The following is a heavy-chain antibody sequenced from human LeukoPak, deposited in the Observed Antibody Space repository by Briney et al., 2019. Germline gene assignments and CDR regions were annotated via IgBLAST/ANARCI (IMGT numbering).Heavy chain of an antibody. J-gene: IGHJ6*02. CDR1: GGSISSGGYY. CDR3: ARGDRGCSSTSCYYGMDV. V-gene: IGHV4-31*03. Sequence: SGTLSLTCTVSGGSISSGGYYWSWIRQHPGKGLEWIGYIYYSGSTNYNPSLKSRVTISVDTSKNQFSLKLSSVTAADTAVYYCARGDRGCSSTSCYYGMDVWGQGTTVTVSS. CDR2: IYYSGST. D-gene: IGHD2-2*01.